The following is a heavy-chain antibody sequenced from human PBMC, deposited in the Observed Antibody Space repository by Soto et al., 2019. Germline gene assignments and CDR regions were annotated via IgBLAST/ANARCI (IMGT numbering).Heavy chain of an antibody. Sequence: QLQLQESGPGLVKPSETLSLTCTVSGGSISSSSYYWGWIRQPPGKGLEWIGSIYYSGSTYYNPSLKSRVTISVDTSKNQFSLKLSSVTAADTAVYYCARHWPDSVSSSPYYFDYWGQGTLVTVSS. D-gene: IGHD6-6*01. J-gene: IGHJ4*02. CDR2: IYYSGST. CDR3: ARHWPDSVSSSPYYFDY. V-gene: IGHV4-39*01. CDR1: GGSISSSSYY.